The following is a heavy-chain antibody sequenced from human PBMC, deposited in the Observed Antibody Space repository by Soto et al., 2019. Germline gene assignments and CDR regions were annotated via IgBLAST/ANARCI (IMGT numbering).Heavy chain of an antibody. CDR1: GGYITSSSHY. V-gene: IGHV4-39*01. J-gene: IGHJ4*02. D-gene: IGHD2-2*01. Sequence: QLQLHEWGPGLVKPSETLSLTCTVSGGYITSSSHYWGWIRQPPGKGLEWIGNIYYNGSTYYNPSLEGRVTVSIDTSKNQFSLDLNSVTAADTAVYFCVNQVLNFYHFNYWGQGTLVTVSP. CDR3: VNQVLNFYHFNY. CDR2: IYYNGST.